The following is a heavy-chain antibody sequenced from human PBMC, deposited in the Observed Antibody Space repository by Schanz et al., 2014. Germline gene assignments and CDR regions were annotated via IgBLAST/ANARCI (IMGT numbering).Heavy chain of an antibody. D-gene: IGHD6-13*01. J-gene: IGHJ6*02. CDR1: EFTFSSYA. CDR2: ISYDGSNK. V-gene: IGHV3-30*04. CDR3: ARGGYSSKRSYGMDV. Sequence: QVQLVESGGGVVQPGRSLRLSCAASEFTFSSYAMHWVRQAPCKGLEWVAVISYDGSNKYYADSVKGRFTISRDNSKNTLYLQMNSLRAEDTAVYYCARGGYSSKRSYGMDVWGQGTTVTVSS.